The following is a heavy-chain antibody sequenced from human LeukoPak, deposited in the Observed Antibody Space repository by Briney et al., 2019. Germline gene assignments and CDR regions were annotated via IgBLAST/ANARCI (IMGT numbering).Heavy chain of an antibody. CDR1: GYSFTGYY. Sequence: ASVKVSCKASGYSFTGYYMHWVRQAPGQGLEWMGWINPNSGGTNYAQKFQGRFTMTRDTSISTAYMELSRLRSDDTAVYYCANSPAGTGYYGMDVWGQGTTVTVSS. D-gene: IGHD6-13*01. CDR3: ANSPAGTGYYGMDV. CDR2: INPNSGGT. V-gene: IGHV1-2*02. J-gene: IGHJ6*02.